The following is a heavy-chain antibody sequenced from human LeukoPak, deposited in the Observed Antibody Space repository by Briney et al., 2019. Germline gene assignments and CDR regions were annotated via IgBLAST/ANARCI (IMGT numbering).Heavy chain of an antibody. D-gene: IGHD2-2*01. J-gene: IGHJ4*02. Sequence: PSETLSLTCAVYGGSSSGYYWSWIRQPPGKGLEWIGEINHSGSTNYNPSLKSRVTISVDTSKNQFSLKLSSVTAADTAVYYCARAPDYCSSTSCPKAGSYWGQGTLVTVSS. CDR1: GGSSSGYY. CDR3: ARAPDYCSSTSCPKAGSY. V-gene: IGHV4-34*01. CDR2: INHSGST.